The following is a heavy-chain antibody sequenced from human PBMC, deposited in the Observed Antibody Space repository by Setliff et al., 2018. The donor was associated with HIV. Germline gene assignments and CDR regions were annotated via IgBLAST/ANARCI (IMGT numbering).Heavy chain of an antibody. V-gene: IGHV1-69*13. Sequence: GASVKVSCKASGGTFSSYAISWVRQAPGQGLEWMGGIIPIFGTANYAQKFQGRVTITADESTSTAYMELRSLRSEDTAVYFCARVPYRSAWFSGGHDAFDIWGQGTMVTVSS. CDR1: GGTFSSYA. CDR2: IIPIFGTA. CDR3: ARVPYRSAWFSGGHDAFDI. D-gene: IGHD6-19*01. J-gene: IGHJ3*02.